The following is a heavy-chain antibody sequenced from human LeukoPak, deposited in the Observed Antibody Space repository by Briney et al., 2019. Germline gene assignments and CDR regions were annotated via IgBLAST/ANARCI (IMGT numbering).Heavy chain of an antibody. D-gene: IGHD1-20*01. CDR2: IYYSGST. CDR1: GGSFSGYY. J-gene: IGHJ3*02. V-gene: IGHV4-39*01. Sequence: SETLSLTCAVYGGSFSGYYWGWIRQPPGKGPEWIGSIYYSGSTYYNPSLKSRVTISVDTSKNQFSLKLSSVTAADTAVYYCARPGITGNQGAFDIWGQGTMVTVSS. CDR3: ARPGITGNQGAFDI.